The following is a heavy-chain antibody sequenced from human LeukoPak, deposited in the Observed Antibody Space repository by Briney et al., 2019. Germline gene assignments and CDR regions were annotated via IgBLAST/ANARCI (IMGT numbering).Heavy chain of an antibody. J-gene: IGHJ4*02. CDR3: ARHIYGSRSDY. D-gene: IGHD3-10*01. V-gene: IGHV4-39*01. CDR1: GGSISSSNYY. Sequence: PSETLSLTCTVSGGSISSSNYYWGWFRQPPGKGLEWIGSIYYSGSTYYNPSLKTRVTISVDTSKNQFSLKLSSVTAADTAVYYCARHIYGSRSDYWGQGTLVTVSS. CDR2: IYYSGST.